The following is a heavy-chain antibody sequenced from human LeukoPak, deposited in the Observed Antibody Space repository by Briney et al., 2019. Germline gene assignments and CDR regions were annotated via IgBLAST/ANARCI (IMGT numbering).Heavy chain of an antibody. J-gene: IGHJ5*02. Sequence: GGSLRLSCAASGFTFSSYGMHWVRQAPGKGLEWVAVIWYDGSNKYYADSVKGRFTVSRDNSKNTLDLQMNSLRAEDTAVYYCARVEIWFGELGWFDPWGQGTLVTVSS. D-gene: IGHD3-10*01. CDR3: ARVEIWFGELGWFDP. CDR1: GFTFSSYG. V-gene: IGHV3-33*01. CDR2: IWYDGSNK.